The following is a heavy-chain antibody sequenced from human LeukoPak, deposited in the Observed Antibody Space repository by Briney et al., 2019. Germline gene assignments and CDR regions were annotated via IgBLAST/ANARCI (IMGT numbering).Heavy chain of an antibody. Sequence: SETLSLTCAVYGGSFSGYYWSWIRQPPGKGLEWIGEINHSGSTNYNPSLKSRVTISVDTSKNQFSLKLSSVTAADTAVYYCARLGPAGIFDYYYSMDVWGKGSTVTVSS. V-gene: IGHV4-34*01. J-gene: IGHJ6*03. CDR2: INHSGST. CDR1: GGSFSGYY. CDR3: ARLGPAGIFDYYYSMDV. D-gene: IGHD6-13*01.